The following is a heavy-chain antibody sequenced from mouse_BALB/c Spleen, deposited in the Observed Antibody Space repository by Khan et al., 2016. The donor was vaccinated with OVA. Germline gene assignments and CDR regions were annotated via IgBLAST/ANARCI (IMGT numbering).Heavy chain of an antibody. V-gene: IGHV3-2*02. J-gene: IGHJ4*01. Sequence: EVKLEESGPGLVKPSQSLSLTCTVTGYSITSGYAWNWIRQFPGNKLEWMGYISYSGITSYNPSLRSRISITRDTSKNQFFLQLNSVTTEDTATYYCARKNYYGYAMDYWGQGTSVTVSS. CDR1: GYSITSGYA. CDR2: ISYSGIT. CDR3: ARKNYYGYAMDY. D-gene: IGHD1-1*01.